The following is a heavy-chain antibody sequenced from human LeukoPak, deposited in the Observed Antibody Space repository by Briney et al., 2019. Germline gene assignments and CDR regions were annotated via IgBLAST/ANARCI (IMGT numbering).Heavy chain of an antibody. CDR1: GFPLNTCW. CDR2: IKGGGGER. CDR3: VRGSTVAY. Sequence: RPGGSLRLSCAAWGFPLNTCWMTWVRQAPGKGVEGVANIKGGGGERYYVYCVEGRFTSSRDNAKNSLYLQMNSLRAEDTVVYYCVRGSTVAYWGQGALVTVSS. D-gene: IGHD2-8*02. J-gene: IGHJ4*02. V-gene: IGHV3-7*01.